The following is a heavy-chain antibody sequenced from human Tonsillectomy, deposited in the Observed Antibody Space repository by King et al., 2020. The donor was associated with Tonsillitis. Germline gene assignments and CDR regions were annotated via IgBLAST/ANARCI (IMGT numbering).Heavy chain of an antibody. CDR2: MNHSGTM. D-gene: IGHD1-26*01. CDR3: AGSVSGSFDY. Sequence: LQLQESGPVVVKPSETLSLTCTVSGGSISSSDHYWAGIRQPPGKGLAWIGYMNHSGTMFYNPSLKSRITRSCGTSENRFSLKLSSETAADTAVYFCAGSVSGSFDYWGQGPLVTVSS. J-gene: IGHJ4*02. CDR1: GGSISSSDHY. V-gene: IGHV4-39*01.